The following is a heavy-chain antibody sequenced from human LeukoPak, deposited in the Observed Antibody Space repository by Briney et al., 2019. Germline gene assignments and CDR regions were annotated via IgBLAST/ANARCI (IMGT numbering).Heavy chain of an antibody. V-gene: IGHV4-34*01. J-gene: IGHJ5*02. CDR1: GGSFSGCS. D-gene: IGHD3-22*01. CDR3: ARGTMMVGP. Sequence: SSETLSLTCAVYGGSFSGCSWTWIRQPPGKGLEWIGEIIHSGSTNYNPSLKSRVSISIDTSKNQFSLKLSSVTAADTAVYYCARGTMMVGPWGQGTQVTVSS. CDR2: IIHSGST.